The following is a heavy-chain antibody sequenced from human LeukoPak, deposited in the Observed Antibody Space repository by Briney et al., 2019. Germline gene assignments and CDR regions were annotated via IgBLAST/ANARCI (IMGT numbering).Heavy chain of an antibody. CDR2: IKSDGGT. CDR1: GFTFSTYW. Sequence: PGGSLTLSCAASGFTFSTYWMHWVRQAPEKGLVCVSRIKSDGGTNYADSVKGRFTISRDNAKKTVSLQMNSLRPEDTGVYYCARAPSEIGGYYPEYFRHWGQGTLVTVSS. V-gene: IGHV3-74*01. CDR3: ARAPSEIGGYYPEYFRH. D-gene: IGHD3-22*01. J-gene: IGHJ1*01.